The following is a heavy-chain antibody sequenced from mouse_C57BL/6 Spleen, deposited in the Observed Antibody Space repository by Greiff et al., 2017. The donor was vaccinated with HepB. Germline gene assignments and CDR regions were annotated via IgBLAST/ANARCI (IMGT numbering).Heavy chain of an antibody. D-gene: IGHD1-1*01. Sequence: EVQLQQSGAELVRPGASVKLSCTASGFNIKDDYMHWVKQRPEQGLEWIGWIDPENGDTEYASKFQGKATITADTSSNTAYLQLSSLTSEDTAVYYCTTGPVVAPHLDYWGQGTTLTVSP. CDR3: TTGPVVAPHLDY. V-gene: IGHV14-4*01. CDR2: IDPENGDT. J-gene: IGHJ2*01. CDR1: GFNIKDDY.